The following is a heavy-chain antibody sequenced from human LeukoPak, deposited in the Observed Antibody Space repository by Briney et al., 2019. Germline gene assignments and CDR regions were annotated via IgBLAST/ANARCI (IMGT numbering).Heavy chain of an antibody. CDR1: GFTFSSYS. D-gene: IGHD3-10*01. CDR3: ARDIRVIITSEGPYGY. Sequence: GGSLRLSCAASGFTFSSYSMNWVRQAPGKGLEWVSYISSSSSTIYYADSVKGRFTISRDNAKNSLYLQMNSLRAEDTAVYYCARDIRVIITSEGPYGYWGQGTLVTVSS. V-gene: IGHV3-48*04. CDR2: ISSSSSTI. J-gene: IGHJ4*02.